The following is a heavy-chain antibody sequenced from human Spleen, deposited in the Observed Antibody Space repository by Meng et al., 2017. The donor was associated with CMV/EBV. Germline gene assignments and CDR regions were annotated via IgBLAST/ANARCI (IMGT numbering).Heavy chain of an antibody. CDR1: GYSITGGYY. V-gene: IGHV4-38-2*02. D-gene: IGHD6-25*01. J-gene: IGHJ5*02. Sequence: SETLSLTCTVSGYSITGGYYWGWIRQSPGKGLEWIGSIYHSGSTYYNPSLKSRVTQSVDTSKNQFSLNVRSVTAAGTAVYYCARDRVSSADSVNWFDPWGQGILVTVSS. CDR2: IYHSGST. CDR3: ARDRVSSADSVNWFDP.